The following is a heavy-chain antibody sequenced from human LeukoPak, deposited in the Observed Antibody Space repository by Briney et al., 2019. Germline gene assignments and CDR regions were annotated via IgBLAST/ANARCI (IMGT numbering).Heavy chain of an antibody. J-gene: IGHJ4*02. CDR3: ARGTGGYSDSWCDY. CDR1: GFALRSTW. V-gene: IGHV3-74*03. CDR2: INSDTTST. D-gene: IGHD6-13*01. Sequence: PGGSLRLSCAASGFALRSTWMHWVRQAPGKGLVWVSRINSDTTSTAYVDSVKGRFTISRDDAKNTLYLQMNSLRAEDTAVYYCARGTGGYSDSWCDYWGPGTLVTVSS.